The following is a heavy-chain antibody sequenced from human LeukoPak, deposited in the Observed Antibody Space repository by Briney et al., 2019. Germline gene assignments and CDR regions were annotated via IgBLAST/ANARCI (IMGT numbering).Heavy chain of an antibody. V-gene: IGHV3-74*01. CDR3: ARDLNYEGLFDY. Sequence: GGSLRLSCAASGFTFGSPWMHWVRQAPGKGLVWVSRINSDGSSTSYADSVKGRFTISRDNAKNTLYLQMNSLRAEDTAVYYRARDLNYEGLFDYWGQGTLVTVSS. J-gene: IGHJ4*02. D-gene: IGHD4-11*01. CDR1: GFTFGSPW. CDR2: INSDGSST.